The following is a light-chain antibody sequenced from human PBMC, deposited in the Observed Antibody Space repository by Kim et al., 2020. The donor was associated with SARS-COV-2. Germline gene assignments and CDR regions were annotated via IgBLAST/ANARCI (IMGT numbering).Light chain of an antibody. CDR1: SSNIGSNT. CDR3: AAWDDSLNGWV. CDR2: SNN. J-gene: IGLJ3*02. Sequence: LTQPPSASGTPGQRVTISCSGSSSNIGSNTVNWYQQLPGTAPKLLIYSNNQRPSGVPDRFSGSKSGTSASLTISGLQSEDEADYYCAAWDDSLNGWVFGGGTQLTVL. V-gene: IGLV1-44*01.